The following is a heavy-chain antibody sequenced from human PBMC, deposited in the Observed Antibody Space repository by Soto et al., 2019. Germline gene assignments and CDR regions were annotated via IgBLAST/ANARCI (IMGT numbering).Heavy chain of an antibody. D-gene: IGHD2-21*02. CDR3: ARGSDGVWNWFDP. J-gene: IGHJ5*02. Sequence: SETLSLTCAVSGGSISSGLYSWSWIRQPPGQGLEWIGYIYNSGNTYYNPSLMSRVTISVDRSQNHFSLKLTSVTAADTAVYYCARGSDGVWNWFDPWGRGTQVTVSS. V-gene: IGHV4-30-2*01. CDR2: IYNSGNT. CDR1: GGSISSGLYS.